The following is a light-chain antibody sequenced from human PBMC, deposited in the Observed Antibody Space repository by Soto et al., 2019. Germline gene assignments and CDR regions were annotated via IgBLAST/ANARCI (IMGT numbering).Light chain of an antibody. CDR2: DAS. Sequence: EVVLTQSPATLSWSPGERATLSCRASQNVGIYLAWYQQKPGQAPRLLIYDASNRATGIPARFSGSGSATDFTLTISSLEAEDFAVYYCQQRSNWLTFGGGTKVEIK. V-gene: IGKV3-11*01. CDR3: QQRSNWLT. J-gene: IGKJ4*01. CDR1: QNVGIY.